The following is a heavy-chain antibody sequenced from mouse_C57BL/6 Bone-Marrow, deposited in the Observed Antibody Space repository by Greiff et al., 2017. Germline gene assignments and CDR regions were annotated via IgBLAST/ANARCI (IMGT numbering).Heavy chain of an antibody. D-gene: IGHD1-1*01. CDR1: GFTFSSYG. CDR3: ARRYGSSWFAY. CDR2: ISSGGSYT. Sequence: EVQGVESGGDLVKPGGSLKLSCAASGFTFSSYGMSWVRQTPDKRLEWVATISSGGSYTYYPDSVKGRFTISRDNAKNTLYLQMSSLKSEDTAMYYCARRYGSSWFAYWGQGTLVTVSA. V-gene: IGHV5-6*01. J-gene: IGHJ3*01.